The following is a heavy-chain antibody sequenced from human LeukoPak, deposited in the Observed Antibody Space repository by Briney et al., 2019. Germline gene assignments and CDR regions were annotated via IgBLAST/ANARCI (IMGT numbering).Heavy chain of an antibody. Sequence: SVKVSCKASGGTFSSYAISWVRQAPGQGLEWMGGIIPIFGTANYAQKFQGRVTITADESTSTAYMELSSLRSEDTAVYYCARDQYYYDSSGYNDAFDIWGQGTMVTVSS. V-gene: IGHV1-69*13. J-gene: IGHJ3*02. CDR1: GGTFSSYA. D-gene: IGHD3-22*01. CDR3: ARDQYYYDSSGYNDAFDI. CDR2: IIPIFGTA.